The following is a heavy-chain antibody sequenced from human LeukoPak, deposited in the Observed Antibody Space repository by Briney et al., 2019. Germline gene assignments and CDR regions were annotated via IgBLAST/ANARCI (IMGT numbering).Heavy chain of an antibody. D-gene: IGHD2-2*01. CDR2: ISWNSGSI. V-gene: IGHV3-9*01. J-gene: IGHJ6*02. Sequence: PGGSLRLPCAASGFTFDDYAMHWVRQAPGKGLEWVSGISWNSGSIGYADSVKGRFTISRDNAKNSLYLQMNSLRAEDTALYYCAKDIGPVVVPAAMEIYYYYGMDVWGQGTTVTVSS. CDR3: AKDIGPVVVPAAMEIYYYYGMDV. CDR1: GFTFDDYA.